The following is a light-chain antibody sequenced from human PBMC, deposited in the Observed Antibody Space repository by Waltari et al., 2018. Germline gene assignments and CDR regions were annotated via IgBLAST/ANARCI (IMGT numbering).Light chain of an antibody. Sequence: QSVLTQPASVSGSPGQSISISCSGTSNDVGGYNLVSWYQHLPGRAPRLIIYDVTNRTAGTSRRISGSKASNTASLTISGLQAEDEADYYCNSYGSVDRVLFGGGTKVTVL. J-gene: IGLJ3*02. V-gene: IGLV2-14*01. CDR2: DVT. CDR1: SNDVGGYNL. CDR3: NSYGSVDRVL.